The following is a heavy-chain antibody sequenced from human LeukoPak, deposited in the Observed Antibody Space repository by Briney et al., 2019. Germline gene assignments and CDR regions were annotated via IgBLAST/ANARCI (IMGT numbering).Heavy chain of an antibody. CDR3: AREAAVGACNFDY. Sequence: GASVKVSCKASGHISSTSLIHWVRAAPGQGPVWMGLINPRGGSTLYARHLQGRVTMTRDTYTRTVYMELNSLGSEDTAVYFCAREAAVGACNFDYWGQGTLVTVSS. CDR1: GHISSTSL. CDR2: INPRGGST. J-gene: IGHJ4*02. V-gene: IGHV1-46*04. D-gene: IGHD1-26*01.